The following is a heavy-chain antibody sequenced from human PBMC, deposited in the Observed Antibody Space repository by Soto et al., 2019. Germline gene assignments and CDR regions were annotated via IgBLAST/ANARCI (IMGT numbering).Heavy chain of an antibody. J-gene: IGHJ4*02. Sequence: QVQLVESGGGVVQPGRSLRLSCAASGFTFSSYAMQWVRQAPGKGLEWVAVISYDGSNKYYADSVKGRFTISRDNSKNTLYLQMNSLRAEDTAVYYCARDPTPNDYGDYVGLFDYWGQGTLVTVSS. CDR3: ARDPTPNDYGDYVGLFDY. D-gene: IGHD4-17*01. V-gene: IGHV3-30-3*01. CDR1: GFTFSSYA. CDR2: ISYDGSNK.